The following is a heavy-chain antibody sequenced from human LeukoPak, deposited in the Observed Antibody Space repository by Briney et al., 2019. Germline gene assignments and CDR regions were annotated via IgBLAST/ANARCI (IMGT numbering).Heavy chain of an antibody. Sequence: GGSLRLSCAASGFTVSSNYMSWVRQAPGKGLEWVSSISASGGSTNYADSVKGRFTISRDNSKNTLYLQMNSLRAEDTAVYYCAKDVVRVSSKGWFDPWGQGTLVTVSS. CDR1: GFTVSSNY. CDR2: ISASGGST. V-gene: IGHV3-23*01. D-gene: IGHD6-6*01. CDR3: AKDVVRVSSKGWFDP. J-gene: IGHJ5*02.